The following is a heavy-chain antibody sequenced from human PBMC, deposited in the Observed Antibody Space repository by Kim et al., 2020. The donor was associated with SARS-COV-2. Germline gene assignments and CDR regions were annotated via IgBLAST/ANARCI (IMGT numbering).Heavy chain of an antibody. Sequence: YAQRFQGRSTITADESTNTAYMELSSLRSEDTAVYYCARDKTNYYYYGMDVWGQGTTVTVSS. J-gene: IGHJ6*02. V-gene: IGHV1-69*01. CDR3: ARDKTNYYYYGMDV.